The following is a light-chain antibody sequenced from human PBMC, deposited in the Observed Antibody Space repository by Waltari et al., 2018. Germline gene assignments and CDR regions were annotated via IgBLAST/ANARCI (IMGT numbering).Light chain of an antibody. J-gene: IGLJ2*01. Sequence: SYEMTPPPPVSVSPGQTARIPCSGDAWQKQYVNGHPQKSGQAPILVMYKDRERPSGIPERFSGSSSGTTVTLPISGVQAEDEADYYCQSGDHSGTNRVLFGGGTKLTVL. CDR1: AWQKQY. CDR2: KDR. CDR3: QSGDHSGTNRVL. V-gene: IGLV3-25*03.